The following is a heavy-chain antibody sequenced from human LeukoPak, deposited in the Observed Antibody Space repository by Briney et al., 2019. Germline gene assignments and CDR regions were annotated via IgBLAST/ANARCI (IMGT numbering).Heavy chain of an antibody. D-gene: IGHD3-16*01. CDR2: IWHDGSKE. J-gene: IGHJ4*02. CDR3: AGDTPPGGEYYFDY. Sequence: GGSLRLSCAASGFSFSTYGMHWVCQAPDTGLEWLALIWHDGSKEYYADSVKGRFTISRDNSKNTLYLEMNSLRADDTAMYYCAGDTPPGGEYYFDYWGQGALVTVSS. V-gene: IGHV3-33*01. CDR1: GFSFSTYG.